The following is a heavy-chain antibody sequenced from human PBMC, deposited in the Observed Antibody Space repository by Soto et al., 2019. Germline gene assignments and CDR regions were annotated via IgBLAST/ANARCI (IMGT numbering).Heavy chain of an antibody. CDR1: GGTFSSYS. CDR3: ARDGGRNSGGIDY. CDR2: IIPICGTA. J-gene: IGHJ4*02. V-gene: IGHV1-69*01. Sequence: QVQLVQSGAEVKKHGSSVKDSCKASGGTFSSYSINWVRQAPGQGLEWMGEIIPICGTANYAQKFQGRVTLTADESTSTAYMEPSSLRSEDTAVYYCARDGGRNSGGIDYWGQGTLVTVSS. D-gene: IGHD1-26*01.